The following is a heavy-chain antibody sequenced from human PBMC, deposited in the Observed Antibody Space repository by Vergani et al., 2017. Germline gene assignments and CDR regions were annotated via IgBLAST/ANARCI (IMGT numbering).Heavy chain of an antibody. V-gene: IGHV5-51*01. D-gene: IGHD2-15*01. CDR2: IYPGDSDT. CDR3: ARASAIVVVVAATFDAFDI. J-gene: IGHJ3*02. Sequence: EVPLVQSGAEVKTPGESLKISCKGSGYSFTSYWIGWVRQMPGKGLEWMGIIYPGDSDTRYSPSFQGQVTISADKSISTAYLQWSSLKASDTAMYYCARASAIVVVVAATFDAFDIWGQGTMVTVSS. CDR1: GYSFTSYW.